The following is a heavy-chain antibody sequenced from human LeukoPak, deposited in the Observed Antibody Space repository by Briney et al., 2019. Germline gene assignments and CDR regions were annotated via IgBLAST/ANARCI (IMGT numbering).Heavy chain of an antibody. Sequence: SETLSLTCTVSGGSISSYYWSWIRQPPGKGLEWIGYIYYSGSTNYNPSLKSRVTISVDTSKNQFSPKLSSVTAADTAVYYCARDRDGSGSYYKKGDAFDIWGQGTMVTVSS. CDR3: ARDRDGSGSYYKKGDAFDI. D-gene: IGHD3-10*01. CDR2: IYYSGST. V-gene: IGHV4-59*01. CDR1: GGSISSYY. J-gene: IGHJ3*02.